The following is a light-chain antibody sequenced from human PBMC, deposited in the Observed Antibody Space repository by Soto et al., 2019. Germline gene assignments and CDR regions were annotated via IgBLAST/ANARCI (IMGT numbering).Light chain of an antibody. CDR3: QQYNSYSWT. V-gene: IGKV1-5*01. J-gene: IGKJ1*01. CDR2: DAS. Sequence: DIQMTQSPSSLSASVGARDTITCRASQSISSRLAWYQQKPGKAPKLLIYDASSLESGVPSRFSGSGSGTEFTLTISSLQPDDFATYYCQQYNSYSWTFGQGTKVDIK. CDR1: QSISSR.